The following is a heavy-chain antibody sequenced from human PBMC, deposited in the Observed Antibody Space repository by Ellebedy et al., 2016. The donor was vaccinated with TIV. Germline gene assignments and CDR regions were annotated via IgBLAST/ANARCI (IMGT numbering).Heavy chain of an antibody. CDR1: GFTFTSYS. Sequence: GESLKISCAASGFTFTSYSMTWVRQAPGKGLEWVSYIRSSSYTIYYADSVKGRFTISRDNAKNSLYLQMNSLRAEDTAVYYCARDRGSHDGFDIWGQGTMVTVSS. CDR2: IRSSSYTI. V-gene: IGHV3-48*01. CDR3: ARDRGSHDGFDI. J-gene: IGHJ3*02. D-gene: IGHD1-26*01.